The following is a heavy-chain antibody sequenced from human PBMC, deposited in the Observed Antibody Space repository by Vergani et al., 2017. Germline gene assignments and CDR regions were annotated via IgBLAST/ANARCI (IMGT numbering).Heavy chain of an antibody. D-gene: IGHD6-19*01. CDR2: INHSGST. V-gene: IGHV4-34*01. CDR1: GGSFSGYY. Sequence: QVQLQQWGAGLLKPSETLSLTCAVYGGSFSGYYWSWIRQPPGKGLEWIGEINHSGSTNYNPSLKSRVTISVDTSKNQFSLKLSSVTAAETAVYYCARSDIAVAGTALIPFDYWGQGTLVTVSS. CDR3: ARSDIAVAGTALIPFDY. J-gene: IGHJ4*02.